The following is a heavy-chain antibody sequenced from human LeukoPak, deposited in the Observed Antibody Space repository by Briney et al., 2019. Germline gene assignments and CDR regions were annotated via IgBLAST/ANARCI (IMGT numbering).Heavy chain of an antibody. CDR3: ASRYCTSTNCYAFDI. J-gene: IGHJ3*02. CDR1: GFTVSSTY. D-gene: IGHD2-2*01. CDR2: ISSDSNYI. V-gene: IGHV3-21*01. Sequence: PGGSLRLSCAASGFTVSSTYMSWVRQAPGRGLEWVSSISSDSNYIFYADSVQGRFTISRDNAENSLFLQMNSLRAEDTAVYYCASRYCTSTNCYAFDIWGQGTMVTVSS.